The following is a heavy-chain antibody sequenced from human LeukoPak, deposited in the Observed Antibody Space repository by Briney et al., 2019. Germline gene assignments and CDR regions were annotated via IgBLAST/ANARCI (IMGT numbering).Heavy chain of an antibody. CDR1: GFTFSDYY. Sequence: GGSLRLSCAASGFTFSDYYMSWIRQAPGKGLEWVSYISSSGSTIYYADSVKGRFTISRDNAKNSLYLQMNSLRAEDTAVYYCARVDTAMVYYFDYWGQGTLVTVSS. CDR3: ARVDTAMVYYFDY. CDR2: ISSSGSTI. V-gene: IGHV3-11*01. J-gene: IGHJ4*02. D-gene: IGHD5-18*01.